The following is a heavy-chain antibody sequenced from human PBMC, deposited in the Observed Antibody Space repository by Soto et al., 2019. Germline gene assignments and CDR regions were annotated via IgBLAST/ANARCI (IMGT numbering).Heavy chain of an antibody. CDR3: AREILELRKVLGMDV. CDR2: IKQDGSEK. CDR1: GFTFSSYW. D-gene: IGHD1-7*01. J-gene: IGHJ6*02. Sequence: GGSLRLSCAASGFTFSSYWMSWVRQAPGKGLEWVANIKQDGSEKYYVDSVKGRFTISRDNAKNSLYLQMNSLRAEDTAVYYCAREILELRKVLGMDVWGQGTTVTVSS. V-gene: IGHV3-7*05.